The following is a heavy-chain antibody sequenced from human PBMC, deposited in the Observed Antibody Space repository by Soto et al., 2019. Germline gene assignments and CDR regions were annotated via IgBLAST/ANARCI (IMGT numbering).Heavy chain of an antibody. J-gene: IGHJ4*02. D-gene: IGHD3-22*01. CDR3: GTYSPTYSSGWTLFDY. CDR2: IFSGGGT. CDR1: GFIVSRYY. V-gene: IGHV3-53*01. Sequence: GGSLRLSCAASGFIVSRYYMDWVRQAPGKGLEWVSVIFSGGGTYYADSVQGRFTISRDNSKNTLYLQMDSLRAEDTAVYYCGTYSPTYSSGWTLFDYWGQGTLVTVSS.